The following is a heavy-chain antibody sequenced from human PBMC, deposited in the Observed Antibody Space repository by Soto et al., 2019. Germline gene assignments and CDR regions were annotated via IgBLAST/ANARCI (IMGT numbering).Heavy chain of an antibody. CDR2: IYFTGRT. J-gene: IGHJ3*01. CDR1: GDSVSSGSHH. D-gene: IGHD2-21*01. V-gene: IGHV4-61*03. CDR3: ARDLVAIGGRVYAFDL. Sequence: QVQLQESGPGLVRPSETLSLTCTVAGDSVSSGSHHWNWIRQAPGKGLEWIGSIYFTGRTNHNPSLKSRVTIPVDTSKNHLSLNLTSVTAADTAVYYCARDLVAIGGRVYAFDLWGQGTMVTVSS.